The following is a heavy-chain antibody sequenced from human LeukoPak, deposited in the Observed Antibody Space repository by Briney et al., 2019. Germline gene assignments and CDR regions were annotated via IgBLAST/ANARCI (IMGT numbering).Heavy chain of an antibody. CDR3: ARSYYYDSSGYLGPLDY. J-gene: IGHJ4*02. CDR2: INEDGSIT. V-gene: IGHV3-74*01. D-gene: IGHD3-22*01. CDR1: GFTFRTYW. Sequence: GGSLRLSCAVSGFTFRTYWMHWVRQVPGEGLVWVSRINEDGSITNYADSVKGRFSISRDNAKNTLYLQMNSLRTEDTAVYYCARSYYYDSSGYLGPLDYWGQGTLVTVSS.